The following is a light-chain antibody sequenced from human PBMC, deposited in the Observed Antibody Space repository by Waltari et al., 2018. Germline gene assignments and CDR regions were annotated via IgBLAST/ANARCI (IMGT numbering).Light chain of an antibody. Sequence: QSALTPPPSASGSPGQSVTIACTGTSSDVGGNNFVSWYQQHPGKAPKVIIYEVTKRPSGVPDRFSGSKSGNTASLTVSGLQTEDEADYYCCSYAGSDTPYVFGTGTTVTVL. CDR3: CSYAGSDTPYV. J-gene: IGLJ1*01. CDR2: EVT. CDR1: SSDVGGNNF. V-gene: IGLV2-8*01.